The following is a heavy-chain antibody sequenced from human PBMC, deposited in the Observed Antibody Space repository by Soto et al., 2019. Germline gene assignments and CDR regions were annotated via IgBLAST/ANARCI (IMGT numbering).Heavy chain of an antibody. CDR1: GGSISNYY. CDR2: VSYTGST. Sequence: PSETLSLTCTVSGGSISNYYWSWIRQPPGKGLEWIGFVSYTGSTNYNPSLKSRVTISVDSSKNQFSLKLSSVTAADTAVYYCARGHGPLSGSYSDYWGQGTLVTVSS. J-gene: IGHJ4*02. V-gene: IGHV4-59*01. CDR3: ARGHGPLSGSYSDY. D-gene: IGHD1-26*01.